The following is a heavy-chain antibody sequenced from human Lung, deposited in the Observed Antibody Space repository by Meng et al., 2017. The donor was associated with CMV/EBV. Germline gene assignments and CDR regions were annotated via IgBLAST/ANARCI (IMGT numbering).Heavy chain of an antibody. Sequence: RLXCPASGFTFDDHAMHWIRQAPGKGLEWVSGISWNSGSIVYADSVKGRFTSSRDNAKNSLYLQMNSLRPEDTALYSCAKYKKMGWGGWFAYFDDWGQGXLGTVSS. CDR2: ISWNSGSI. J-gene: IGHJ4*02. D-gene: IGHD2-15*01. CDR3: AKYKKMGWGGWFAYFDD. CDR1: GFTFDDHA. V-gene: IGHV3-9*01.